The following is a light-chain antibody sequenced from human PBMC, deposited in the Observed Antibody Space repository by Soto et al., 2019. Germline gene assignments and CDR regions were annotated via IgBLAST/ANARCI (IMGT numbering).Light chain of an antibody. Sequence: QSVLTQPPSVSAAPGQKVTISCSGSNSNIGNNFVSWYQQLPGTAPKLLIYDNDKRPSGIPDRFSGSKSGTSATLGISGLQTGDEADYYRGTWDSSLSVVVFGGGTKLTVL. V-gene: IGLV1-51*01. CDR2: DND. CDR1: NSNIGNNF. CDR3: GTWDSSLSVVV. J-gene: IGLJ2*01.